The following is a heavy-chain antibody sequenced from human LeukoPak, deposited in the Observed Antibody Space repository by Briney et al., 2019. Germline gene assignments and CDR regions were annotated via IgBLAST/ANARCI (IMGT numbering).Heavy chain of an antibody. J-gene: IGHJ4*02. CDR1: GFTFSSYE. D-gene: IGHD6-25*01. Sequence: PGGSLRLSCAASGFTFSSYEMNWVRQAPGKGLEWVSSISSSSSYIYYADSVKGRFTISRDNAKNSLYLQMNSLRAEDTAVYYCARDQGSEFDYWGQGTLVTVSS. V-gene: IGHV3-21*01. CDR2: ISSSSSYI. CDR3: ARDQGSEFDY.